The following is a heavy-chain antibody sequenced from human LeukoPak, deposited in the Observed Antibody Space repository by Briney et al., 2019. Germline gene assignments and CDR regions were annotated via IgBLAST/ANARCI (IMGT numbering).Heavy chain of an antibody. V-gene: IGHV1-8*01. Sequence: ASVKVSCKASGYTFTSYDINWVRQATGQGLEWMGWMNPNSGNTGYAQKFQARVTMTRNTSISTAYMELSSLRSEDTAVYYCARGRMDIVVVVAATHHNWFDPWGQGTLVTVSS. CDR1: GYTFTSYD. CDR3: ARGRMDIVVVVAATHHNWFDP. D-gene: IGHD2-15*01. J-gene: IGHJ5*02. CDR2: MNPNSGNT.